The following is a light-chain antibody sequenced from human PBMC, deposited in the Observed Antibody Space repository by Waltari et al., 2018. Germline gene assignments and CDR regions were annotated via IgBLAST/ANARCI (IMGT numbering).Light chain of an antibody. J-gene: IGKJ1*01. Sequence: EIVLTQSPGTLSLSPGERATLSCSASESVGKYLAWYQQRPGQAPRLVMFHASTRATGIPDRFSGSGSGTDFSLTISRLEPEXXXVYYCQKYNRLPATFGQGTKVEIK. V-gene: IGKV3-20*01. CDR2: HAS. CDR3: QKYNRLPAT. CDR1: ESVGKY.